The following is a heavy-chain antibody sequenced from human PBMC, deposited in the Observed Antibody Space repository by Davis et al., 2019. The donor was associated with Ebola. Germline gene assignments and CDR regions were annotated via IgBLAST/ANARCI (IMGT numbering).Heavy chain of an antibody. Sequence: ASVKVSCKASGYTFTDYAMHWVRQAPGQRLEWMGWINTGNGNTKYSEKFRGRVTFTRDTSATTVYMDLSSLTSEDTAVYYCARRPGMSAAGEHSNFDYWGQGSLVTVSS. D-gene: IGHD6-13*01. CDR1: GYTFTDYA. V-gene: IGHV1-3*04. J-gene: IGHJ4*02. CDR2: INTGNGNT. CDR3: ARRPGMSAAGEHSNFDY.